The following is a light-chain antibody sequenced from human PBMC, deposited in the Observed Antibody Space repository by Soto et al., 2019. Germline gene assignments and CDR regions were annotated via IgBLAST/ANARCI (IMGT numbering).Light chain of an antibody. CDR2: DVS. Sequence: QLVLTQPASVSGSPGQSITISCTGTSSDVGGQNAVSWYQQHPGKAPKFIIYDVSKRPSGVSSRFSGSKSGNTASLTISGLQAEDEADYYCCSYAGSSTVVFGGGTKLTVL. CDR1: SSDVGGQNA. V-gene: IGLV2-23*02. J-gene: IGLJ2*01. CDR3: CSYAGSSTVV.